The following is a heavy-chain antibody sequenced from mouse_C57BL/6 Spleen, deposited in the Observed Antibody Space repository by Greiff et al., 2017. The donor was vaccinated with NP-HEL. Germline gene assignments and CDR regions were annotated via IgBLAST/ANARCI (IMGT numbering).Heavy chain of an antibody. CDR3: ARLDSSDYFDY. CDR2: IRNKANGYTT. D-gene: IGHD3-2*02. CDR1: GFTFTDYY. Sequence: EVKLVESGGGLVQPGGSLSLSCAASGFTFTDYYMSWVRQPPGKALEWLGFIRNKANGYTTEYSASVKGRFTISRDNSQSILYLQMNALRAEDSATYYCARLDSSDYFDYWGQGTTLTVSS. V-gene: IGHV7-3*01. J-gene: IGHJ2*01.